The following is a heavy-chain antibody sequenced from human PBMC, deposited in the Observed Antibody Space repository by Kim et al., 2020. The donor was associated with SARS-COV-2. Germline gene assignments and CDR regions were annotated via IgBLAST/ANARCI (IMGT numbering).Heavy chain of an antibody. CDR1: GYTFTSYD. CDR3: ARGEGHYGSGSYYNGYYYYGMGV. D-gene: IGHD3-10*01. V-gene: IGHV1-8*01. Sequence: ASVKVSCKASGYTFTSYDINWVRQATGQGLEWMGWMNPNSGNTGYAQKFQGRVTMTRNTSISTAYMELSSLRSEDTAVYYCARGEGHYGSGSYYNGYYYYGMGVWGQGTTVTVSS. J-gene: IGHJ6*02. CDR2: MNPNSGNT.